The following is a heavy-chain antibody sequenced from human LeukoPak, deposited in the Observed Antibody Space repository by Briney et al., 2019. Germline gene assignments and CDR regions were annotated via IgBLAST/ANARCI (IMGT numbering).Heavy chain of an antibody. V-gene: IGHV4-59*01. CDR2: IYYSGST. D-gene: IGHD1-14*01. Sequence: PSETLSLTCTVSGGSMSSYYWSWIRQPPGKGLEWIGYIYYSGSTKYNPSLKSRVTISVDTSKNQFSLKLSSVTAADTAVYYCAREGLGTPFDYWGQGTLVTVSS. CDR1: GGSMSSYY. J-gene: IGHJ4*02. CDR3: AREGLGTPFDY.